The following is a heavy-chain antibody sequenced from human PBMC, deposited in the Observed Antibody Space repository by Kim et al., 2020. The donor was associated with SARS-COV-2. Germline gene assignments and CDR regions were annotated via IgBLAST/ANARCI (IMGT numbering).Heavy chain of an antibody. CDR1: GFTFSSYA. Sequence: GGSLRLSCAASGFTFSSYAMHWVRQAPGKGLEWVAVISYDGSNKYYADSVKGRFTISRDNSKNTLYLQMDSLRAEYTAVYYCARTAPDDSSGYPYYFDYWGQETLVTVSS. J-gene: IGHJ4*02. D-gene: IGHD3-22*01. CDR3: ARTAPDDSSGYPYYFDY. V-gene: IGHV3-30-3*01. CDR2: ISYDGSNK.